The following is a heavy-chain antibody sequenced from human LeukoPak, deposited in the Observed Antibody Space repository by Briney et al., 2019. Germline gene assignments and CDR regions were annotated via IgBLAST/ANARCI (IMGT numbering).Heavy chain of an antibody. CDR1: GFTFSSYG. Sequence: GGSLRLSCAASGFTFSSYGMHWVRQAPGKGLEWVAFIRYDGSNKYYADSVKGRFTISRDNSKNTLYLQMNSLRAEDTAVYYCAKDAPLYYYGSGSYYNGGFDYWGQGTLVTVPS. J-gene: IGHJ4*02. V-gene: IGHV3-30*02. CDR2: IRYDGSNK. CDR3: AKDAPLYYYGSGSYYNGGFDY. D-gene: IGHD3-10*01.